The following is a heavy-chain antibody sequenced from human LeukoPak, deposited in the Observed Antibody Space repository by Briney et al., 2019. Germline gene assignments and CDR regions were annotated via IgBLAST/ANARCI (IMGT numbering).Heavy chain of an antibody. CDR3: ARTHDYYYYMDV. D-gene: IGHD3-3*01. CDR2: IKQAGSES. V-gene: IGHV3-7*01. CDR1: GFTFSSYW. J-gene: IGHJ6*03. Sequence: GGSLRLSCAASGFTFSSYWMSWVRQAPGKGPEWVTNIKQAGSESYYVDSVKGRFTISRDNAKNALYLQMNSLRAEDTAVYYCARTHDYYYYMDVWGKGTTVTVSS.